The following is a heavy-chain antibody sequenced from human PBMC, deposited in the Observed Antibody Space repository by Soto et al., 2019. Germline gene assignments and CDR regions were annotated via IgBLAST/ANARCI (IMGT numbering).Heavy chain of an antibody. CDR3: VKILQYSYGLPH. CDR1: GFTFSSYA. J-gene: IGHJ4*02. D-gene: IGHD5-18*01. Sequence: GGSLRLSCSASGFTFSSYAMHWVRQAPGKGLEYVSAINSNGGSTYYADSVKGRFTISRDNSKNTLYLQMSSLRAEDTAVYYCVKILQYSYGLPHWGQGTLVNVSA. V-gene: IGHV3-64D*06. CDR2: INSNGGST.